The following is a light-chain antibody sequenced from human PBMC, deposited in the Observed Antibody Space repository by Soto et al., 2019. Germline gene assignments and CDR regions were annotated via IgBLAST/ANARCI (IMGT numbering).Light chain of an antibody. Sequence: DIQMTQSPSTLSGSVGDRVTITCRASQSISSWLAWYQQKPGKAPKLLIYKASSLESGVPSRFSDSGSGTEFTLTTSSLQPDDFATYYCQQYNSYWTLCPGTQMYIK. CDR2: KAS. J-gene: IGKJ1*01. V-gene: IGKV1-5*03. CDR1: QSISSW. CDR3: QQYNSYWT.